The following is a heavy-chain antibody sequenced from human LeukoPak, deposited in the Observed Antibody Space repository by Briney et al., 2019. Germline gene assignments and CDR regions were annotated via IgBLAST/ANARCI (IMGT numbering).Heavy chain of an antibody. Sequence: GGSLRLSCAASGFTFSNFWMTWVRQAPGKGLEWVAIIKQDGSQKYYVDSVKGRCTISRDNARNSLYLQMNSLRAEDTAVYWAVAGTTYWGQGTLVTVSS. CDR1: GFTFSNFW. J-gene: IGHJ4*02. CDR3: VAGTTY. V-gene: IGHV3-7*05. D-gene: IGHD6-19*01. CDR2: IKQDGSQK.